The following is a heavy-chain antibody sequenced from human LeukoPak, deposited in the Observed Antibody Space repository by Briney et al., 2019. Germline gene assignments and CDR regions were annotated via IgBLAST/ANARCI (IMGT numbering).Heavy chain of an antibody. Sequence: PSETLSLTCAVYGGSFSGYYWSWIRQPPGKGLEWIGEINHSGSTNYNPSLKSRVNISVDTSKNQFSLKLSSVTAADTAVYYCARAGPPLRMTTVIPRYMDVWGKGTTVTVSS. D-gene: IGHD4-11*01. J-gene: IGHJ6*03. CDR1: GGSFSGYY. CDR3: ARAGPPLRMTTVIPRYMDV. V-gene: IGHV4-34*01. CDR2: INHSGST.